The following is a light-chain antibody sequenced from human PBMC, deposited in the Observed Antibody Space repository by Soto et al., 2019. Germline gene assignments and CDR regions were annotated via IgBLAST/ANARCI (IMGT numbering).Light chain of an antibody. J-gene: IGLJ3*02. CDR1: SSDVGDYNY. CDR3: SSYTSSNTWV. V-gene: IGLV2-14*01. Sequence: QSALTQPASVSGSPGQSITISCTGTSSDVGDYNYVSWYQQHPGKAPKLMIYEVSNRPSGVSNRFSGSKSGNTASLTISGLQAEDEDDNYCSSYTSSNTWVFGGGTKLTVL. CDR2: EVS.